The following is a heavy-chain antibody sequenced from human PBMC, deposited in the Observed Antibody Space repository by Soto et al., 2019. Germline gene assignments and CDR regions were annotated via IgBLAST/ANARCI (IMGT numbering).Heavy chain of an antibody. V-gene: IGHV1-18*01. CDR1: GYTFTSYG. D-gene: IGHD2-15*01. J-gene: IGHJ3*02. CDR3: AKDVGVVVVVAGYAFDI. Sequence: ASVKVSCKASGYTFTSYGISWVRQAPGQGLEWMGWISAYNGNTNYAQKLQGRVTMTTDTSTSTAYMELRSLRSDDTAVYYCAKDVGVVVVVAGYAFDIWGQRTMVTVSS. CDR2: ISAYNGNT.